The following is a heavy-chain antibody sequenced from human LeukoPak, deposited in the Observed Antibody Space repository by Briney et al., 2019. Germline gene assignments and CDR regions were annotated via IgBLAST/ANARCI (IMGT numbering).Heavy chain of an antibody. D-gene: IGHD5-18*01. CDR3: TTVPQYSYGYDY. V-gene: IGHV3-15*01. CDR1: GFTFGDYA. CDR2: IKSKTDGGTT. J-gene: IGHJ4*02. Sequence: GGSLRLSCTASGFTFGDYAMSWVRQAPGKGLEWVGRIKSKTDGGTTDYAAPVKGRFTISRDDSKNTLYLQMNGLKTEDTAVYYCTTVPQYSYGYDYWGQGTLVTVSS.